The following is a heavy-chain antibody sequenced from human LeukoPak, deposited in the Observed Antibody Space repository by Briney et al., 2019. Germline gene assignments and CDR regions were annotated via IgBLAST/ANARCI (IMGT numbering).Heavy chain of an antibody. D-gene: IGHD1-26*01. Sequence: ASVEVSCKASGGTFSSYAISWVRQAPGQGLEWMGGIIPIFGTANYAQKFQGRVTITTDESTSTAYMELSSLRSEDTAVYYCARDGNSGSYDYWGQGTLVTVSS. CDR1: GGTFSSYA. CDR2: IIPIFGTA. CDR3: ARDGNSGSYDY. V-gene: IGHV1-69*05. J-gene: IGHJ4*02.